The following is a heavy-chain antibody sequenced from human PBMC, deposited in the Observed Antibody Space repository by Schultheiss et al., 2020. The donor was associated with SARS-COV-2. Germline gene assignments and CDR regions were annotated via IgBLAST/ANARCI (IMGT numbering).Heavy chain of an antibody. D-gene: IGHD6-13*01. J-gene: IGHJ4*02. CDR3: ARLYSSTTDY. V-gene: IGHV1-18*04. CDR1: GYTFTSYY. CDR2: ISAYNGNT. Sequence: ASVKVSCKASGYTFTSYYMHWVRQAPGQGLEWMGWISAYNGNTNYAQKLQGRVTMTTDTSTSTAYMELRSLRSDDTAVYYCARLYSSTTDYWGQGTLVTVSS.